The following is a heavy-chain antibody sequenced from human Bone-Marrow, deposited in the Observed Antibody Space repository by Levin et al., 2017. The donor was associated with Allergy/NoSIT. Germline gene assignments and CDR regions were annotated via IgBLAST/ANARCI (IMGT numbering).Heavy chain of an antibody. CDR2: ISSSGSTI. D-gene: IGHD5-18*01. J-gene: IGHJ4*02. CDR3: ARLVDTAMATKYYFDY. CDR1: GFTFSSYE. Sequence: LSLTCAASGFTFSSYEMNWVRQAPGKGLEWVSYISSSGSTIYYADSVKGRFTISRDNAKNSLYLQMNSLRAEDTAVYYCARLVDTAMATKYYFDYWGQGTLVTVSS. V-gene: IGHV3-48*03.